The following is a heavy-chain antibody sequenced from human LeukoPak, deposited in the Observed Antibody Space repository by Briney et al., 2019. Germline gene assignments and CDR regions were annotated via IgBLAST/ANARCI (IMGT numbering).Heavy chain of an antibody. Sequence: GGSLRLSCAASGFTFSSYSMNWVRQAPGKGLEWVANIKQDGGDNRYVDSVKGRFTVSRDNAKNSLYLQMNSLRVEDTAVYYCARYHNGNYPMDVWGQGTTVTVSS. D-gene: IGHD3-10*01. V-gene: IGHV3-7*01. CDR1: GFTFSSYS. J-gene: IGHJ6*02. CDR3: ARYHNGNYPMDV. CDR2: IKQDGGDN.